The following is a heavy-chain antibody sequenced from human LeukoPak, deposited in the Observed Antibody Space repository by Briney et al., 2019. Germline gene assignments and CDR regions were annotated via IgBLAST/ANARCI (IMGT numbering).Heavy chain of an antibody. CDR2: VSLSGLT. J-gene: IGHJ4*02. Sequence: SSETLSLTCGVSGGSITSTNWWSGVRQPPGQGLEWIGEVSLSGLTNYNPSLSSRIIMALDTSKNHLSLHLTSVTAADTAVYYCSRENGAFSPFGYWGQGYLVTVLS. D-gene: IGHD2-8*01. CDR1: GGSITSTNW. V-gene: IGHV4-4*02. CDR3: SRENGAFSPFGY.